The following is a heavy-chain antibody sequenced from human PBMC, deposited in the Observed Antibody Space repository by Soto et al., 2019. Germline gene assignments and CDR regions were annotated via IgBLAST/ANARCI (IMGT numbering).Heavy chain of an antibody. V-gene: IGHV3-23*01. CDR2: ISGSGGST. D-gene: IGHD6-13*01. Sequence: GGSLRLSCAASGFTFSSYAMSWVRQAPGKGLEWVSAISGSGGSTYYADSVKGRFTISRDNSKNTLYLQMNSLRAEDTAVYYCTAGTGDRDYYYGMDVWGQGTRVTVSS. J-gene: IGHJ6*02. CDR1: GFTFSSYA. CDR3: TAGTGDRDYYYGMDV.